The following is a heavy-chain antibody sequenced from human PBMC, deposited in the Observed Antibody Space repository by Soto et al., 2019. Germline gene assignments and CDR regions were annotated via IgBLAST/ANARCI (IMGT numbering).Heavy chain of an antibody. CDR2: ISGSGGST. Sequence: EVQLLESGGGLVQPGGSLRLSCAASGFTFSSYAMSWVRQAPGKGLEWVSAISGSGGSTYYADSVKGRFTISRDNSKNTLYLQMNSLRAEDTAVYYCAKHYYGSGTQGRDFDYWRHGTLVTVSS. V-gene: IGHV3-23*01. CDR1: GFTFSSYA. CDR3: AKHYYGSGTQGRDFDY. J-gene: IGHJ4*01. D-gene: IGHD3-10*01.